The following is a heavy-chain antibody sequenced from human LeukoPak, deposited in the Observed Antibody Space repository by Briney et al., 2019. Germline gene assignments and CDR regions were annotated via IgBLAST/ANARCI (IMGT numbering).Heavy chain of an antibody. D-gene: IGHD3-10*01. CDR1: GFSLSNYW. CDR3: AWYGVTHGLDV. Sequence: GGSLRLSCAASGFSLSNYWMSWVRQAPGKGLEWVANINQDGSDKYYVDSVMGRFTISKDNAKNSVYLQMNSLRPEDTAIYYCAWYGVTHGLDVWGQGTTFTVSS. V-gene: IGHV3-7*01. CDR2: INQDGSDK. J-gene: IGHJ6*02.